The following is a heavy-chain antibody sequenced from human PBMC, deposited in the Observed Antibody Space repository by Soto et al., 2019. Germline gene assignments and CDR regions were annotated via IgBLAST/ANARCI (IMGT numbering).Heavy chain of an antibody. J-gene: IGHJ4*02. D-gene: IGHD3-9*01. CDR3: AYSQYYDVLTGFSY. CDR1: GFSLTTSGVG. Sequence: QITLKESGPALVKPTQTLTLTCTFSGFSLTTSGVGVGWFRQPPGKALEWLALIYWDDDKRYSPSLRSRLTIXKXASXTKVVLTMSNMYPVDTGTYFCAYSQYYDVLTGFSYWGQGTLVTVSS. V-gene: IGHV2-5*02. CDR2: IYWDDDK.